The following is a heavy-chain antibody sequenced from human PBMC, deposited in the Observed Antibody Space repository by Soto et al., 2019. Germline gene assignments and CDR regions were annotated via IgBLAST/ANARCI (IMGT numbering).Heavy chain of an antibody. CDR2: ISSSSSYI. J-gene: IGHJ6*03. CDR1: GFTFSSYS. V-gene: IGHV3-21*01. CDR3: ARFLWGGQRYNYYYYMDV. D-gene: IGHD1-26*01. Sequence: PGGSLRLSCAASGFTFSSYSMNWVRQAPGKGLEWVSSISSSSSYIYYADSVKGRFTISRDNAKNSLYLQMNSLRAEDTAVYYCARFLWGGQRYNYYYYMDVWGKGTTVTVSS.